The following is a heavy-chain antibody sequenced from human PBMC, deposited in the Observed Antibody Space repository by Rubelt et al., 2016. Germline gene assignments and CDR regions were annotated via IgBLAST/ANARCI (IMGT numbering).Heavy chain of an antibody. J-gene: IGHJ6*02. D-gene: IGHD3-10*01. V-gene: IGHV1-46*01. Sequence: RAAGEGLEWIGIINPSGGSTSYAQKFEGRVTVTRDTSSSTVYMEVSSLRDEDTAVYYCARGSRGSGSYYDYGMDVWGQGTTVTVSS. CDR2: INPSGGST. CDR3: ARGSRGSGSYYDYGMDV.